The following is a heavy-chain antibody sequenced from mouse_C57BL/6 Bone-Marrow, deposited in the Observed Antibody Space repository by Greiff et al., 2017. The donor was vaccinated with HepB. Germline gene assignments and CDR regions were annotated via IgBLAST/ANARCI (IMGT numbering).Heavy chain of an antibody. J-gene: IGHJ2*01. D-gene: IGHD1-1*01. V-gene: IGHV1-26*01. CDR2: INPNNGGT. CDR1: GYTFTDYY. Sequence: SGPELVKPGASVKISCKASGYTFTDYYMNWVKQSHGKSLEWIGDINPNNGGTSYNQKFKGKATLTVDKSSSTAYMELRSLTSEDSAVYYCARENYGSRRCFDYWGQGTTLTVSS. CDR3: ARENYGSRRCFDY.